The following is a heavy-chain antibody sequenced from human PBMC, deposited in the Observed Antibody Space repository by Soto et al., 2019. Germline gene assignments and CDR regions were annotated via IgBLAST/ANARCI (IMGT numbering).Heavy chain of an antibody. CDR1: GGSISSGDYY. CDR3: ARRSITMVRGVMGWFDP. CDR2: IYYSGST. V-gene: IGHV4-30-4*01. D-gene: IGHD3-10*01. Sequence: SETLSLTCTVSGGSISSGDYYWSWIRQPPGKGLEWIGYIYYSGSTYYNPSLKSRVTISVDTSKNQFSLKLSSVTATDTAVYYCARRSITMVRGVMGWFDPWGQGTLVTVSS. J-gene: IGHJ5*02.